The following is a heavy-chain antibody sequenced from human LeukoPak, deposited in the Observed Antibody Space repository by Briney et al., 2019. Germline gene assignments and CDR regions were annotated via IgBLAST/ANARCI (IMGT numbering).Heavy chain of an antibody. J-gene: IGHJ5*02. CDR1: GGSVTSHY. CDR2: ISNSETT. Sequence: PSETLSLTCSVSGGSVTSHYWNWVRQTPGKGLEWIGYISNSETTDYGPSFKSRVTMSLDTSKNQFSLKLSSVTAADTGVYYCARGYCSDERCPVFPSWGQGTLVTVSS. V-gene: IGHV4-59*02. D-gene: IGHD2-15*01. CDR3: ARGYCSDERCPVFPS.